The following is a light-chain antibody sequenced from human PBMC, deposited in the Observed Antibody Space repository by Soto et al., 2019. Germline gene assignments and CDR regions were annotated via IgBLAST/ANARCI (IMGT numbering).Light chain of an antibody. CDR2: DVS. CDR3: CSYARSWGGV. Sequence: QSALTQPRSVSGSPGQSVTISCTGTSSDVGGYNYVSWYQQYPGKAPKLMIYDVSKRPSGVPDRFSGSKSGNTASLTISGLQAEDEADYYCCSYARSWGGVFGGGTKLTVL. CDR1: SSDVGGYNY. V-gene: IGLV2-11*01. J-gene: IGLJ2*01.